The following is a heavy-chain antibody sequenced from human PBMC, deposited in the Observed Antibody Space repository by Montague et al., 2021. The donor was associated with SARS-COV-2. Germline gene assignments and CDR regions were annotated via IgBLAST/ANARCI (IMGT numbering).Heavy chain of an antibody. V-gene: IGHV4-59*13. CDR1: GASISSYS. Sequence: SETLSLTCTVSGASISSYSWSWIRQPPGKGLEWIGYMYNSEKINYNPSLQSRVTISVDTSKGQLSLKLNSVTAADTAAYFCARAIVSGLCSGGNCYKGYYYYMDVWGKGTTVTVSS. J-gene: IGHJ6*03. CDR2: MYNSEKI. D-gene: IGHD2-15*01. CDR3: ARAIVSGLCSGGNCYKGYYYYMDV.